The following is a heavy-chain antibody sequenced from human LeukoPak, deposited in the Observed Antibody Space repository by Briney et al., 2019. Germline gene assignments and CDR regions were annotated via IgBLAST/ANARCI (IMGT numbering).Heavy chain of an antibody. Sequence: PGGSLRLSCAASGFTFSSCGFNWVRQAPGKGLEWVSSIGPTGTDRYYADSVKGRFTISRDNPKNSLYLQMNSLRAEDTAVYYCASGGGYCGGDCYYYWGQGTLVTVSS. V-gene: IGHV3-21*01. CDR3: ASGGGYCGGDCYYY. D-gene: IGHD2-21*02. CDR1: GFTFSSCG. J-gene: IGHJ4*02. CDR2: IGPTGTDR.